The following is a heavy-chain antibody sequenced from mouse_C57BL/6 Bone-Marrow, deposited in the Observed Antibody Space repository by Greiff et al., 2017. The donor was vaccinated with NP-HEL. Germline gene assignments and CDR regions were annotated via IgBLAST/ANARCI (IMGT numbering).Heavy chain of an antibody. Sequence: QVQLQQSGAELVKPGASVKISCKASGYAFSSYWMNWVKQRPGKGLEWIGQIYPGDGDTNYNGKFKGKATLTADKSSSTAYMQLSSLTSEDSAVHFCARRGSSSWYFDVWGTGTTVTVSS. CDR2: IYPGDGDT. CDR3: ARRGSSSWYFDV. CDR1: GYAFSSYW. J-gene: IGHJ1*03. D-gene: IGHD1-1*01. V-gene: IGHV1-80*01.